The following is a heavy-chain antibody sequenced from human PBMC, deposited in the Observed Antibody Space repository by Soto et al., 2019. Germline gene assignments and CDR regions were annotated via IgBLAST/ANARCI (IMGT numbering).Heavy chain of an antibody. CDR2: IYRVGRT. Sequence: GGSLRLSCAASGFTVTSNYLTWVRQAPGKGLEWVSVIYRVGRTYYPEPVRGRFTSSSDRSQNTLYLQMDNLRVEDTAVYYCARDSGLIRGSYGVDVWGQGTTVTVSS. D-gene: IGHD3-10*01. V-gene: IGHV3-53*01. CDR1: GFTVTSNY. CDR3: ARDSGLIRGSYGVDV. J-gene: IGHJ6*02.